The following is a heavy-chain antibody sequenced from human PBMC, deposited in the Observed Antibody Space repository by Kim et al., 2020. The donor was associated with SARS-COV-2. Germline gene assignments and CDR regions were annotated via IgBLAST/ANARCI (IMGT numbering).Heavy chain of an antibody. CDR2: INPSGGST. V-gene: IGHV1-46*01. D-gene: IGHD2-15*01. Sequence: ASVKVSCKASGYTFTSYYMHWVRQAPGQGLEWMGIINPSGGSTSYAQKFQGRVTMTRETSTSTVYMELSSPRSEDTAVYYCAREPRFVVVDAVDIWGQGTRVTVFS. CDR3: AREPRFVVVDAVDI. J-gene: IGHJ3*02. CDR1: GYTFTSYY.